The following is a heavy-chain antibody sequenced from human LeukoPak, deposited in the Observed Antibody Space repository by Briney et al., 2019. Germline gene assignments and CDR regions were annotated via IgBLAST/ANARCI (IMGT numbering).Heavy chain of an antibody. V-gene: IGHV3-7*03. J-gene: IGHJ4*02. CDR3: AKGTYGDYGGNDY. Sequence: GGSLRLSCAASGFISSSYWMSWVRQAPGKGLEWVANVKQDGSERYYGDSVKGRFTISRDNAKNSLYQQMNSLRAEDTALYYCAKGTYGDYGGNDYWGQATLVTVSS. CDR1: GFISSSYW. CDR2: VKQDGSER. D-gene: IGHD4-17*01.